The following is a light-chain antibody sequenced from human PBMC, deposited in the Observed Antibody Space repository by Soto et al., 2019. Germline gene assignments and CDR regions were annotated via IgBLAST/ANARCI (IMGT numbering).Light chain of an antibody. CDR1: QSVGSD. CDR3: QERNVCPPVT. Sequence: EIVRRPSPAALSVSSGERATLSCRASQSVGSDLAWYQQKPGQAPTLVIYDIFTRATGVPTRISGSVSGTEFTLTASTLEPEDSAVYFYQERNVCPPVTVRQGTRLDI. V-gene: IGKV3D-15*01. CDR2: DIF. J-gene: IGKJ5*01.